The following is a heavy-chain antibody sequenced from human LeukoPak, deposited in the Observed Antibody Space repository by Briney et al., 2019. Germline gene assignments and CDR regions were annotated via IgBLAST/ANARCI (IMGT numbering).Heavy chain of an antibody. Sequence: SETLSLTCTVPGGSISSYYWSWIRQPPGKGLEWVGYIYYSGSTNYNPSLKSRVTISVDTSKNQFSLKLSSVTAADTAVYYCARQWLVGRGYFQHWGQGTLVTVSS. V-gene: IGHV4-59*08. CDR3: ARQWLVGRGYFQH. D-gene: IGHD6-19*01. J-gene: IGHJ1*01. CDR1: GGSISSYY. CDR2: IYYSGST.